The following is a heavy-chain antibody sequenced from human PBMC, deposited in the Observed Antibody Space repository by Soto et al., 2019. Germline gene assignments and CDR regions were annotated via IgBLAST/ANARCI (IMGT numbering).Heavy chain of an antibody. CDR3: ARLYVYIWGSYRSPWFDP. J-gene: IGHJ5*02. CDR2: IYYSGST. D-gene: IGHD3-16*02. CDR1: GGSISSSSYY. V-gene: IGHV4-39*01. Sequence: SETLSLTCTVSGGSISSSSYYWGWIRQPPGKGLEWIGSIYYSGSTYYNPSLKSRVTISVDTSKNQFSLKLSSVTAADTAVYYCARLYVYIWGSYRSPWFDPWGQGTLVTVSS.